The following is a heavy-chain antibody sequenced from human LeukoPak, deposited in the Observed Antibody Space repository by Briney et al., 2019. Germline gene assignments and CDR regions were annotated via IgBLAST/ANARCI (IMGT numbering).Heavy chain of an antibody. CDR2: IWYDGSDE. D-gene: IGHD4-11*01. V-gene: IGHV3-33*08. CDR1: GFTFSSYS. CDR3: ARDRDYSYYNGMDV. Sequence: PGGSLRLSCAASGFTFSSYSMNWVRQAPGKGLEWVAVIWYDGSDEYYADSVKGRFTISRDNSKNTLFLQMNSLRGEDTAVYYCARDRDYSYYNGMDVWGQGTTVIVSS. J-gene: IGHJ6*02.